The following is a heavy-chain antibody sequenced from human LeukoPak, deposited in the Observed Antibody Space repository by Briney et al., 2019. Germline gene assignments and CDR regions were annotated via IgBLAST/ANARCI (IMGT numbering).Heavy chain of an antibody. CDR1: GGSISNYY. J-gene: IGHJ4*02. D-gene: IGHD6-13*01. V-gene: IGHV4-4*07. CDR3: ARLAAAVDY. CDR2: VQTSGST. Sequence: SETLSLTCTVSGGSISNYYWSWIRQPAGRGLEWIGRVQTSGSTNYNPSLKSRVTISVDTSKNQFSLKLSSVTAADTAVYYCARLAAAVDYWGQGTLVTVSS.